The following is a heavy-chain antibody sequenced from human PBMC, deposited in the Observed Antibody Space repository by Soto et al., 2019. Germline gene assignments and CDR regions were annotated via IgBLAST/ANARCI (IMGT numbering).Heavy chain of an antibody. D-gene: IGHD3-3*01. CDR3: ARLKPVLRFLEWFPNWFDP. J-gene: IGHJ5*02. CDR1: GGSISSSSYY. Sequence: SETLSLTCTVSGGSISSSSYYWGWIRQPPGKGLEWIGSIYYSGSTYYNPSLKSRVTISVDTSKNQFSLKLSSVTAADTAVYYCARLKPVLRFLEWFPNWFDPWGQGTLVTVSS. V-gene: IGHV4-39*01. CDR2: IYYSGST.